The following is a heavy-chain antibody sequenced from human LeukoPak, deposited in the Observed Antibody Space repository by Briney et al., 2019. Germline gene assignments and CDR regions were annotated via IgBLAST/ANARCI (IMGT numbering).Heavy chain of an antibody. V-gene: IGHV1-8*01. Sequence: GALVKVSCKASGYTFTSYDINWVRQATGQGLEWMGWMNPNSGNTGSAQRFQGRVTMTRDTSRSTAYMELRSLTSEDTAVYYCARGPLVRLPSSFDPWGQGTLVTVSS. CDR3: ARGPLVRLPSSFDP. CDR1: GYTFTSYD. D-gene: IGHD3-16*02. CDR2: MNPNSGNT. J-gene: IGHJ5*02.